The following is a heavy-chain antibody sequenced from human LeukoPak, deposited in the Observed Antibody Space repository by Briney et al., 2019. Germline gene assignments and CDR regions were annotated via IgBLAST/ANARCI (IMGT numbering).Heavy chain of an antibody. D-gene: IGHD3-10*01. J-gene: IGHJ4*02. V-gene: IGHV3-30*04. CDR1: GFTFNNYD. CDR3: XXXYTTSYYSIDY. Sequence: GGSLRLSCEASGFTFNNYDMHWVRQAPGKGLDWVTFISYDGSKEHYADSVKGRFTISRDNSKKTLYLQMNSLKTEDTAVYYXXXXYTTSYYSIDYWGQGTLVTVSS. CDR2: ISYDGSKE.